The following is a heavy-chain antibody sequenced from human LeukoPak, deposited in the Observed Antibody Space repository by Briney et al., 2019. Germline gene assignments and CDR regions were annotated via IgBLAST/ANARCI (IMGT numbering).Heavy chain of an antibody. Sequence: PSETLSLTCTVSGGSISSYYWSWIRQPPGKGLEWIGYIYYSGSTNYNPSLKSRVTISVDTSKNQFSLKLSSVTAADTAVYYCARGGITMVRGVLDYWGQGTLVTVPS. CDR2: IYYSGST. V-gene: IGHV4-59*01. J-gene: IGHJ4*02. D-gene: IGHD3-10*01. CDR1: GGSISSYY. CDR3: ARGGITMVRGVLDY.